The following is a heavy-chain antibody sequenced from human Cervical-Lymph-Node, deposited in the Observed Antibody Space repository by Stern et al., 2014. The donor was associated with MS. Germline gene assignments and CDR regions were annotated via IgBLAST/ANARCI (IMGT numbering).Heavy chain of an antibody. V-gene: IGHV3-21*01. Sequence: EVQLEESGGGLVKPGGSLRLSCAASGFTFRSYSMNWVRQAPGKGLEWVSSISSSSSYIYSADSVKGRFTIARDNAKNSLYLQMSSLRAEDTAVYYCARDLQRWLQSGYGMDVWGQGTTVTVSS. CDR3: ARDLQRWLQSGYGMDV. J-gene: IGHJ6*02. D-gene: IGHD5-24*01. CDR2: ISSSSSYI. CDR1: GFTFRSYS.